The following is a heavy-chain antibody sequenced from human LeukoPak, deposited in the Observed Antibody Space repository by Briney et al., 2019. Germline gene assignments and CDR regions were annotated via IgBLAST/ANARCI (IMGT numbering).Heavy chain of an antibody. CDR1: GGSISSRPYY. V-gene: IGHV4-39*07. D-gene: IGHD5-12*01. J-gene: IGHJ6*03. CDR2: IYYSGST. Sequence: SETLSLTCTVSGGSISSRPYYWGWVRQPPGKGLEWIGSIYYSGSTYYNPSLKSRVTISVDTSKNQFSLKLSSVTAADTAVYYCARGGVATVYYYYYYMDVWGKGTTVTVSS. CDR3: ARGGVATVYYYYYYMDV.